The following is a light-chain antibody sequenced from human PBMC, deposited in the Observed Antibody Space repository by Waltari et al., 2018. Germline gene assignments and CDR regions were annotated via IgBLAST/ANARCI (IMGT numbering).Light chain of an antibody. CDR2: RSN. V-gene: IGLV10-54*04. J-gene: IGLJ3*02. CDR3: TAWDRRLSVWV. Sequence: QAGLTKPPSVSKDLRETATPTCTGNSNNIGNQGAAGLQHHQGHPPKLLSDRSNSRPSEISERFSASRSGDTASLTITGLQAEDEADYYCTAWDRRLSVWVFGGGTKLTVL. CDR1: SNNIGNQG.